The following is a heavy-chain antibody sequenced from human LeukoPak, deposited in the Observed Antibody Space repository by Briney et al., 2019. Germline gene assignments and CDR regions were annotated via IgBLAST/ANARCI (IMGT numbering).Heavy chain of an antibody. Sequence: GGSLRLSCAASGFTFSHYGMHWVRQTPGAGLEWVAVIWSDGSDKYYAKSVKGRFTISRDNSKNSLFLQMNSLRAEDTAVYYCAKDAQRGFGYSNSLQNRGQGILVTVSS. CDR1: GFTFSHYG. CDR2: IWSDGSDK. J-gene: IGHJ1*01. D-gene: IGHD5-24*01. CDR3: AKDAQRGFGYSNSLQN. V-gene: IGHV3-33*06.